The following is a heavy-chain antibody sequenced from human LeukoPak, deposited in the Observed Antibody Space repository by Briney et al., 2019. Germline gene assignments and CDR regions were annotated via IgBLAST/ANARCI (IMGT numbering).Heavy chain of an antibody. V-gene: IGHV1-18*01. CDR1: GGTFSSYA. Sequence: ASVKVSCKASGGTFSSYAISWVRQAPGQGLEWMGWISAYNGNTNYAQKLQGRVTMTTDTSTSTAYMELRSLRSEDTAVYYCARDGGSTIYYYYCGMDVWGQGTTVTVSS. J-gene: IGHJ6*02. CDR2: ISAYNGNT. CDR3: ARDGGSTIYYYYCGMDV. D-gene: IGHD1-14*01.